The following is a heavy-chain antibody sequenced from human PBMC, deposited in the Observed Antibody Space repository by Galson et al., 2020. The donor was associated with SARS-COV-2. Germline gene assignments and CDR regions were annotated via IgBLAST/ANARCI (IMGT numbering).Heavy chain of an antibody. CDR2: TYYRYKWYS. J-gene: IGHJ4*02. CDR3: ARSPGISVARTFDY. Sequence: QTLSLTCAISGDSVSRNSAAWNWIRQSPSRGLEWQGRTYYRYKWYSEYAVSVKGRITINSDTSKNQFSLQLNSVTPEDTAVYYCARSPGISVARTFDYWGQGTLVTVSS. V-gene: IGHV6-1*01. CDR1: GDSVSRNSAA. D-gene: IGHD6-19*01.